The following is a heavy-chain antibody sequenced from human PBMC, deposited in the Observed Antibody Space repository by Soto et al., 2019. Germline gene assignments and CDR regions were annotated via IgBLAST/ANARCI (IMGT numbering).Heavy chain of an antibody. CDR2: ISYDGSNK. Sequence: QVQLVESGGGVFHHGRSLRLSCAASGFTFSSYAMHWVRHAPGKGLEGVAFISYDGSNKYYTHSVKGRFTISRDNSKNTLYLQMNSLRAEDTAVYYCARGDCISTSCYPYHYYYGMDVWGQGTTVTVSS. V-gene: IGHV3-30-3*01. D-gene: IGHD2-2*01. CDR3: ARGDCISTSCYPYHYYYGMDV. J-gene: IGHJ6*02. CDR1: GFTFSSYA.